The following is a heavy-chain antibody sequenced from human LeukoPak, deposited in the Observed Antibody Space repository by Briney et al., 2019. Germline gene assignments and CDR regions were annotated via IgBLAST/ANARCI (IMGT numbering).Heavy chain of an antibody. CDR3: ARDVYASETYYVGH. V-gene: IGHV4-61*02. J-gene: IGHJ4*02. Sequence: KPSETLSLTCTVSGGSISSGSYYWSWIRQPGGKGLESIGRFYTTGSTNYNPSLKSRVTISVDTARNQFSLKLSSVTAADTAVYYCARDVYASETYYVGHWGQGILVTVSS. D-gene: IGHD3-10*01. CDR1: GGSISSGSYY. CDR2: FYTTGST.